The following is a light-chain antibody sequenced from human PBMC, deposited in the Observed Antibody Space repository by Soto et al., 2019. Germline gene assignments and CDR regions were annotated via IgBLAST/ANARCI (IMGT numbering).Light chain of an antibody. V-gene: IGKV3-15*01. CDR1: QSISSN. CDR2: GAS. Sequence: VMTQSQATLSVNQGDRPTLSCRASQSISSNLAWYQQKPGQAPRLLIFGASTRATGIPARFSGSGSGTEFTLTISSLQSEDFAVYYCHQYNNWPPWTFGQGTKVDIK. J-gene: IGKJ1*01. CDR3: HQYNNWPPWT.